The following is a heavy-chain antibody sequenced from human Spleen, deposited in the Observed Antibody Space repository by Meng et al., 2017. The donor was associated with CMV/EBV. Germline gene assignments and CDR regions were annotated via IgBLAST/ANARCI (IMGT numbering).Heavy chain of an antibody. V-gene: IGHV3-66*03. CDR3: ARESPPSSIVVVPAAGHYYYGMDV. Sequence: GESLKISCAASGFTFSSYAMSWVRQAPGKGLEWVSVIYSCGSTYYADSVKGRFTISRDNSKNTLYLQMNSLRAEETAVYYCARESPPSSIVVVPAAGHYYYGMDVWGQGTTVTVSS. D-gene: IGHD2-2*01. CDR1: GFTFSSYA. CDR2: IYSCGST. J-gene: IGHJ6*02.